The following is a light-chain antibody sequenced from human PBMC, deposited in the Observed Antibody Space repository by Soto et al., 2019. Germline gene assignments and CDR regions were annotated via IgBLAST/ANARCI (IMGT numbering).Light chain of an antibody. CDR2: DAS. V-gene: IGKV1-5*01. Sequence: DIQMTQSPSTLSASVGDRVTITCRASQSISSWLAWYQQKPGKAPKLLIYDASSLKSGVPSRFSGSGSGTEFTLTISSLQPDDFATYYCQRYNSYFGQGTKLEIK. CDR1: QSISSW. CDR3: QRYNSY. J-gene: IGKJ2*01.